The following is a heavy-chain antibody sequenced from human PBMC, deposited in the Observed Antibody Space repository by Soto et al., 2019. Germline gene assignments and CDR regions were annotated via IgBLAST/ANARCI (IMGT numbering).Heavy chain of an antibody. CDR1: GFTVSSNY. J-gene: IGHJ4*02. Sequence: EVQLVETGGGLIQPGGSLRLSCAASGFTVSSNYMSWVRQGPGKGLEWVSINYSGGSTYYADSVKGRFTISRDNSKNTVYLQINSLRAEDTALYYCARSTYSSGWFDYWGQGTLVTVSS. CDR3: ARSTYSSGWFDY. V-gene: IGHV3-53*02. CDR2: NYSGGST. D-gene: IGHD6-19*01.